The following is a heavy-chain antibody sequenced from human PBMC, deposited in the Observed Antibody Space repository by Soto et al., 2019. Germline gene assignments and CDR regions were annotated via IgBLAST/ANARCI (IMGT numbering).Heavy chain of an antibody. CDR3: ARGVRTGDGSGIYYFDY. V-gene: IGHV4-34*01. Sequence: QVQLQQWGAGLLKPSETLSLTCAVYGGSFSGYYWSWIRQPPGKGLEWNGEINHSGSTNYNPSLKSRVTISVDTSKNQVSLKLSSVTDADTAVYYCARGVRTGDGSGIYYFDYWGQGTLVTVSS. CDR2: INHSGST. D-gene: IGHD3-10*01. CDR1: GGSFSGYY. J-gene: IGHJ4*02.